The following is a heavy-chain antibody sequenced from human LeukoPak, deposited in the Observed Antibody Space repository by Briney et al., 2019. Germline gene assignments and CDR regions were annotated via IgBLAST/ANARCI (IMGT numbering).Heavy chain of an antibody. D-gene: IGHD2-2*01. CDR2: IYYSGST. J-gene: IGHJ6*02. CDR3: ARGPPAKPGTGYYYGMDV. Sequence: PSETLSLTCTVSGGSISYYYWSWIRQPPGKGLEWIGYIYYSGSTNYSPSLRSRVTISVDMSKNQFSLKLSSVTAADSAVYYCARGPPAKPGTGYYYGMDVWGQGTTVTVSS. V-gene: IGHV4-59*12. CDR1: GGSISYYY.